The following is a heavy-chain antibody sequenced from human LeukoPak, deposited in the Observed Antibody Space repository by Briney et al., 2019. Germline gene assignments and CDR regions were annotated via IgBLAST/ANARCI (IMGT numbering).Heavy chain of an antibody. J-gene: IGHJ4*02. CDR2: ISSSSSHT. V-gene: IGHV3-11*06. CDR1: GFTFSDYY. Sequence: GGALRLSCAASGFTFSDYYMSWIRQAPGKGLQWVSYISSSSSHTNSADSVKGRFTISRDNAKNSLYLQMNSLRAEDTAVYYCARIGSSSSIFDYWGQGTLVTVSS. CDR3: ARIGSSSSIFDY. D-gene: IGHD6-13*01.